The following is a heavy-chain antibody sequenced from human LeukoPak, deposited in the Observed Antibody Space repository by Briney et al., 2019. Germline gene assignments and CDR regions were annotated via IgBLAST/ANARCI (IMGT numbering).Heavy chain of an antibody. V-gene: IGHV4-30-2*01. CDR1: GGSISSGGYS. CDR3: ARACSGGSCYYAFDI. Sequence: SETLSLTCAVSGGSISSGGYSWSWIRQPPGKGLEWIGYIYHSGSTYYNPSLKSRVTISVDRSKNQFSLKLSSVTAADTAVYYCARACSGGSCYYAFDIRGQGTMVTVSS. J-gene: IGHJ3*02. CDR2: IYHSGST. D-gene: IGHD2-15*01.